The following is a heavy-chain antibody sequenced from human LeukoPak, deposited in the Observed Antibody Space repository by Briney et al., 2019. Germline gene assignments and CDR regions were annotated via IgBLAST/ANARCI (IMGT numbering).Heavy chain of an antibody. CDR2: IYYSGNT. D-gene: IGHD3-22*01. Sequence: PSETLSLTCTVSGYSISSGYYWGWIRQPPGKGLEWIGSIYYSGNTDYNPSLKSRVTISVDTSKNQFSLKLSSVTAADTAVYYCARVNWHYYDSSGYYYGAFDIWGQGTMVTVSS. J-gene: IGHJ3*02. V-gene: IGHV4-38-2*02. CDR3: ARVNWHYYDSSGYYYGAFDI. CDR1: GYSISSGYY.